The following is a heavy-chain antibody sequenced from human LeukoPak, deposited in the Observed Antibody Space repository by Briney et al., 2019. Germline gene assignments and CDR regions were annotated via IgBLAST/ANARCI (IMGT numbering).Heavy chain of an antibody. J-gene: IGHJ3*02. CDR2: ISYDGSNK. Sequence: GGSLRLSCAASGFTFSSYAMHWVRQAPGKGLEWVAVISYDGSNKYYADSVKGRFTISRDSSKNTLYLQMNSLRAEDTAVYYCARGGVGATIGDAFDIWGQGTMVTVSS. CDR1: GFTFSSYA. V-gene: IGHV3-30*04. D-gene: IGHD1-26*01. CDR3: ARGGVGATIGDAFDI.